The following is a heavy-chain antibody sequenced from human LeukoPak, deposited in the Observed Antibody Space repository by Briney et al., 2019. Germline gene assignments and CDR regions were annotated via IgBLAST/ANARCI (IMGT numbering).Heavy chain of an antibody. J-gene: IGHJ5*02. CDR2: IYYSGSP. V-gene: IGHV4-59*01. D-gene: IGHD6-13*01. CDR3: ARYSSSWYLWRGWFDP. CDR1: GGSISSYY. Sequence: SETLSLTCTVSGGSISSYYWSWIRQPPGKGLEWIGYIYYSGSPNYNPSLKSRVTLSVDTSKNHFSLKLSAVIGADRAVYYCARYSSSWYLWRGWFDPWGPGTLFTVSS.